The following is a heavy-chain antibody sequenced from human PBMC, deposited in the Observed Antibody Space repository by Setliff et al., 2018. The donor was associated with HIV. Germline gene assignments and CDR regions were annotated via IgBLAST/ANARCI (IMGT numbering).Heavy chain of an antibody. D-gene: IGHD2-15*01. J-gene: IGHJ6*03. CDR1: GGSFSSYH. CDR2: IFTSGTT. Sequence: SETLSLTCTVSGGSFSSYHWSWIRHPAGKGLEWIGRIFTSGTTNYNPSLKSRVTMSLDTSKKHFSLKLKSVTAADTAVYYCALTGHRLLRGYMDVWGKGTTVTVSS. CDR3: ALTGHRLLRGYMDV. V-gene: IGHV4-4*07.